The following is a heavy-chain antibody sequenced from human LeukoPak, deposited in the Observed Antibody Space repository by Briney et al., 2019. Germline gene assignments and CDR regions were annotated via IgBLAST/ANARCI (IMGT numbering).Heavy chain of an antibody. CDR3: ASAVVATDYYYYMDV. CDR2: ISAYNGNT. CDR1: GYTFTSYG. V-gene: IGHV1-18*01. J-gene: IGHJ6*03. Sequence: GASVKVSCKASGYTFTSYGISWVRQAPGQGLEWMGWISAYNGNTNYAQKLQGRVTMTTDTSTSTAYMELRSLRSDDTAVYYCASAVVATDYYYYMDVWGKGTTVTVSS. D-gene: IGHD5-12*01.